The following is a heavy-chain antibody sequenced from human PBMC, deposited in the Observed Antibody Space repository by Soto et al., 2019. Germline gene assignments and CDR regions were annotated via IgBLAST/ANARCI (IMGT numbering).Heavy chain of an antibody. CDR2: TYYRSKWYR. CDR1: GDSVSSNSAA. V-gene: IGHV6-1*01. Sequence: SQTLSLTCAISGDSVSSNSAAWNWIRQSPSRGLEWLGRTYYRSKWYREYAVSVKSRITISPDTSKNQFSLQLNSVTPEDTAVYYCARDNPTIFGPIGARQFYYGMDVWGQGTTVTVSS. CDR3: ARDNPTIFGPIGARQFYYGMDV. D-gene: IGHD3-3*01. J-gene: IGHJ6*02.